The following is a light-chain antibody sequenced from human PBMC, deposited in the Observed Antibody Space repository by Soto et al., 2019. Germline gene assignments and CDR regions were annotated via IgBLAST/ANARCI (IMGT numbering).Light chain of an antibody. CDR3: ASHAGNSWV. Sequence: QSALTQPPSASGSRGQSVTISCTGTSSDIGAYNYVSWYQQHPGKAPKVMISEVSKRPSGVPDRFSGSRSGNTAFLTVSGLQAEDEADYYCASHAGNSWVLGGGTKLTVL. CDR1: SSDIGAYNY. V-gene: IGLV2-8*01. CDR2: EVS. J-gene: IGLJ3*02.